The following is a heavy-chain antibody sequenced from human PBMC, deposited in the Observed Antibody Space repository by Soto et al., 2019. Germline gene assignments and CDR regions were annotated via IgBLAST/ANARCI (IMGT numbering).Heavy chain of an antibody. D-gene: IGHD3-3*01. Sequence: GGSLRLSCAASGFTFSSYAMSWVRQAPGKGLEWVSAISGSGGSTYYADSVKGRFTISRDNSKNTLYLQMNSLRAEDTAVYYCARGMMSVYYDFRSGYYNNEYDYWGQGTLVTVSS. CDR1: GFTFSSYA. CDR3: ARGMMSVYYDFRSGYYNNEYDY. J-gene: IGHJ4*02. V-gene: IGHV3-23*01. CDR2: ISGSGGST.